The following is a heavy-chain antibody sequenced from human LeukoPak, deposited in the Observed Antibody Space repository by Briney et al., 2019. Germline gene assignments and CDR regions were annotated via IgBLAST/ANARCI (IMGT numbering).Heavy chain of an antibody. CDR1: GGSFSGYY. CDR2: INHSGST. D-gene: IGHD6-13*01. J-gene: IGHJ5*02. Sequence: SETLSLTCAVYGGSFSGYYWSWIRQPPGKGLEWIGEINHSGSTNYNPSLKSRVTISVDTSKNQFSLKLSSVTAADTAVYYCAGGAPGGSSWYRGYNWFDPWGQGTLVTVSS. CDR3: AGGAPGGSSWYRGYNWFDP. V-gene: IGHV4-34*01.